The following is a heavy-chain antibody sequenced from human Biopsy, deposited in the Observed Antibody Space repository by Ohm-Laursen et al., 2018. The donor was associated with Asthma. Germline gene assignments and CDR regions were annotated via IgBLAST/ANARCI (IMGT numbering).Heavy chain of an antibody. CDR3: ARKAGSCISRTCYSLDF. D-gene: IGHD2-2*01. CDR2: INSVFGTS. J-gene: IGHJ4*02. CDR1: GGTFNTYV. Sequence: SVKVSCKSLGGTFNTYVIGWVRQAPGRGLEWMGGINSVFGTSTYPQKFQDRVTITADDSTSTVYMELSSLRSEDTAVYYCARKAGSCISRTCYSLDFWGQGTLVTVSS. V-gene: IGHV1-69*13.